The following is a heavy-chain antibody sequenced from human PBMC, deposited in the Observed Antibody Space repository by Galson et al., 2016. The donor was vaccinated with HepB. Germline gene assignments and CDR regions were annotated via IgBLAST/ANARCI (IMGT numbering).Heavy chain of an antibody. CDR1: GFTFTSYW. CDR2: IYSGGGT. J-gene: IGHJ4*02. Sequence: SLRLSCAASGFTFTSYWMHWVRRAPGKGLEWVSLIYSGGGTSYADSVKGRFTISRDNSKNTVYLQMNSLRAEDTAVYYCAPGNSVVRGYWGQGTLVTVSS. CDR3: APGNSVVRGY. V-gene: IGHV3-53*01. D-gene: IGHD4-23*01.